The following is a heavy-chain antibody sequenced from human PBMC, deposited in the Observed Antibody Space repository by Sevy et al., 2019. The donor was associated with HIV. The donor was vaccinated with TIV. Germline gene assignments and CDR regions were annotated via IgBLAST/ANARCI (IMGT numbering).Heavy chain of an antibody. CDR2: ISATGSST. J-gene: IGHJ3*01. Sequence: GGSLRLSCAAPGFTFNTHAMNWVRQAPGKGLEWVSVISATGSSTYYADSVKGRFTISRDNSKNTLYLQMNSLTADDTAVYYCAKALNPALESMIEVIFRTLKGFDVWGQGTMVTVSS. D-gene: IGHD3-22*01. CDR1: GFTFNTHA. V-gene: IGHV3-23*01. CDR3: AKALNPALESMIEVIFRTLKGFDV.